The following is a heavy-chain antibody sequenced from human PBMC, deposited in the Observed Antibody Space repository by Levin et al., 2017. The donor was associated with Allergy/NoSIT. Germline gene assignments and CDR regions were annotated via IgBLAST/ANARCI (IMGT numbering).Heavy chain of an antibody. D-gene: IGHD3-9*01. CDR1: GFTFGDYA. J-gene: IGHJ4*02. V-gene: IGHV3-49*03. Sequence: GESLKISCPASGFTFGDYAMSWFRQAPGKGLEWVGFIRSKAYGGTTEYAASVKGRFTISRDDSKSIAYLQMNSLKTEDTAVYYCTRASRQTYYDILTGYYYYFDYWGQGTLVTVSS. CDR2: IRSKAYGGTT. CDR3: TRASRQTYYDILTGYYYYFDY.